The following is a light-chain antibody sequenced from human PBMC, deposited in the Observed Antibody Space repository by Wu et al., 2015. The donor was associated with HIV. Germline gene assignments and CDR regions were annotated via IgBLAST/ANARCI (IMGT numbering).Light chain of an antibody. Sequence: DIQMTQSPSTLSASVGDRVTITCRASQSISSWLAWYQQKPGKAPNLLIYKASTLQSGVPSRFSGSGSGTEFTLTISSLQPDDFATYYCQQYKSYSVTFGQGTKLEI. CDR1: QSISSW. V-gene: IGKV1-5*03. CDR3: QQYKSYSVT. J-gene: IGKJ2*01. CDR2: KAS.